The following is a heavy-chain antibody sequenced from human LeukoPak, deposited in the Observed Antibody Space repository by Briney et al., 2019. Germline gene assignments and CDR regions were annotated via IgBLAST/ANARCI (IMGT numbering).Heavy chain of an antibody. J-gene: IGHJ3*02. CDR3: AIVKTPARSGVTMIVVADAFDI. Sequence: ASVKVSCKASGGTFSSYAISWVRQAPGQGLEWMGGIIPIFGTANYAQKFQGRVTITTDESTSTAYMELSSLRSEDTAVYYCAIVKTPARSGVTMIVVADAFDIWGQGTMVTVSS. CDR1: GGTFSSYA. V-gene: IGHV1-69*05. D-gene: IGHD3-22*01. CDR2: IIPIFGTA.